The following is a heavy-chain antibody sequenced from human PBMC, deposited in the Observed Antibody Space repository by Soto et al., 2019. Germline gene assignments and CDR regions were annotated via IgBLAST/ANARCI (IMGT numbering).Heavy chain of an antibody. V-gene: IGHV3-23*01. CDR3: VRVTGERPNNYYNIDV. D-gene: IGHD1-1*01. CDR1: GFTFSTYV. Sequence: VQLLESGGGLVQPGGSLRLSCAASGFTFSTYVMTWVRQAPGKGLVWVSAVRGSGDVTHDADSVRGRFTISRDNSKNTLYLEMNSQRVEDTALFYCVRVTGERPNNYYNIDVWGKGTTVAVS. CDR2: VRGSGDVT. J-gene: IGHJ6*03.